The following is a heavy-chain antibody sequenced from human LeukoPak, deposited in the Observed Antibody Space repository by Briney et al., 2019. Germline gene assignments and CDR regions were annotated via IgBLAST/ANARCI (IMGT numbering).Heavy chain of an antibody. CDR3: ARGPGGGGSCCHVYYYYYGMDV. CDR2: ISAYNGNT. CDR1: GYTFTSYG. V-gene: IGHV1-18*01. D-gene: IGHD2-15*01. J-gene: IGHJ6*02. Sequence: ASVKVSCKASGYTFTSYGISWVRQAPGQGLEWMGWISAYNGNTNYAQKLQGRVTMTTDTSTSTAYMELRSLRSDDTAVYYCARGPGGGGSCCHVYYYYYGMDVWGQGTTVTVSS.